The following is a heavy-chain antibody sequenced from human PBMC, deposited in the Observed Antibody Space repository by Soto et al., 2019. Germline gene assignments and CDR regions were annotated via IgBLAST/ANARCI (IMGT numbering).Heavy chain of an antibody. V-gene: IGHV3-23*01. CDR3: TKANRYCSGANCFTFDY. D-gene: IGHD2-15*01. CDR1: GFTFSNYA. J-gene: IGHJ4*02. CDR2: FSSGGGGT. Sequence: EVQLLESGGGLLQPGGSLRLSCTASGFTFSNYAMSWVRQAPGKGLEWVSTFSSGGGGTYYADSVKGRFTISRDNSKNTQSLQMNSLRAEDTAVYYCTKANRYCSGANCFTFDYWGLGTLVTVSS.